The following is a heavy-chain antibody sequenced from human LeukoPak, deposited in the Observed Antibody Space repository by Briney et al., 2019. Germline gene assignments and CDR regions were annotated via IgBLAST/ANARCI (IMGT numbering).Heavy chain of an antibody. V-gene: IGHV3-30-3*01. CDR3: AREVAYGDYGGFDY. D-gene: IGHD4-17*01. Sequence: PGGSLRLSCAASGFTFSSYAIHWVRQAPGKGLEWVAVISYDGSNKYYADSVKGRFTISRDNSKNTLYLQMNSLRAEDTAVYYCAREVAYGDYGGFDYWGQGTLVTVSS. J-gene: IGHJ4*02. CDR2: ISYDGSNK. CDR1: GFTFSSYA.